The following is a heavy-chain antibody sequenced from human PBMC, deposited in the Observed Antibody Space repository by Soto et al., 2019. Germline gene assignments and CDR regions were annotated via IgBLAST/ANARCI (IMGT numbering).Heavy chain of an antibody. J-gene: IGHJ4*02. CDR1: GGSISSSS. D-gene: IGHD2-2*01. CDR3: ARARFCTSTSCYHYFDF. Sequence: SETLSLTCTVSGGSISSSSWSWIRQPPGRGLEWIGYIYNNGRTDYNPSLKGRVTISVDTSKNHFSLKLSSVTPADTAVYYCARARFCTSTSCYHYFDFWGQGTLGTVS. V-gene: IGHV4-59*01. CDR2: IYNNGRT.